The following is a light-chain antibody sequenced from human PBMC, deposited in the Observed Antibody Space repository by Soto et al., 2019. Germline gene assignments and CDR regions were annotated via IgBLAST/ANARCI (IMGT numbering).Light chain of an antibody. V-gene: IGKV1-39*01. CDR1: QSISSH. CDR2: AAS. CDR3: QQSYSTPWT. Sequence: DIQMTQSPSSLSASVGDRVTITCRASQSISSHLNWYQQKPGKAPNLLIYAASSLQSGVPSRFSGSGSGTDFTRTISSLQPEDFATYYCQQSYSTPWTFGQGTKVEIK. J-gene: IGKJ1*01.